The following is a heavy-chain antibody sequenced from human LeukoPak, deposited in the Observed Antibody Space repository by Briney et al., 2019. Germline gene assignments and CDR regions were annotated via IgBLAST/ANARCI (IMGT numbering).Heavy chain of an antibody. J-gene: IGHJ3*02. CDR3: ARDLVELEGPAFDI. V-gene: IGHV1-69*04. D-gene: IGHD1-7*01. Sequence: SVKVSCKASGGTFSSYAISWVRQAPGQGLEWMGRIIPILGIANYAQKLQGRVTMTTDTSTSTAYMELRSLRSDDTAVYYCARDLVELEGPAFDIWGQGTMVTVSS. CDR1: GGTFSSYA. CDR2: IIPILGIA.